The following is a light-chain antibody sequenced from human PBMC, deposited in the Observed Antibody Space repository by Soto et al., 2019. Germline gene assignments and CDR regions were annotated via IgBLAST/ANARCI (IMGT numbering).Light chain of an antibody. CDR3: QQSYSTPRT. Sequence: DIQMTQSPSSLSTSVGDRVTITCRASQSIRTYLNWYQQKPGKAPKLLIYAASSLQSGVPSRFSGSGSGTDFTLTISSLQPEDFATCYCQQSYSTPRTFGQGTKLEIK. J-gene: IGKJ2*01. V-gene: IGKV1-39*01. CDR1: QSIRTY. CDR2: AAS.